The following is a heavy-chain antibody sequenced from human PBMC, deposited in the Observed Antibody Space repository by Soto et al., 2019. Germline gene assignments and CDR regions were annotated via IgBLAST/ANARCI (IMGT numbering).Heavy chain of an antibody. CDR1: GFTFSSYA. V-gene: IGHV3-23*01. CDR2: ISGGGGST. J-gene: IGHJ6*02. CDR3: AKSPNYYCYGMDV. Sequence: PGGSLRLSCAASGFTFSSYAMNWVRQAPGKGLEWVSAISGGGGSTYYADSVKGRFTISRDNSKNTLYLQMNSLRAEDTAVYYWAKSPNYYCYGMDVWGQGTTVT.